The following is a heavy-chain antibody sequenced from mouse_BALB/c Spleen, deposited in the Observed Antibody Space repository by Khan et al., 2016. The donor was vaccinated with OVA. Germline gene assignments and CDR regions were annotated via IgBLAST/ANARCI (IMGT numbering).Heavy chain of an antibody. J-gene: IGHJ3*01. Sequence: QVQLQQSGAELARPGASVKLSCKASGYTFTDYYINWVKQRTGQGLEWIGEISPGSGDTYYNEKFKGKATLTADKSSSTVYMQLSSLTAEASAVYFCARRYYFGYTFAYWGQGTLVTVSA. CDR1: GYTFTDYY. CDR2: ISPGSGDT. V-gene: IGHV1-77*01. D-gene: IGHD1-2*01. CDR3: ARRYYFGYTFAY.